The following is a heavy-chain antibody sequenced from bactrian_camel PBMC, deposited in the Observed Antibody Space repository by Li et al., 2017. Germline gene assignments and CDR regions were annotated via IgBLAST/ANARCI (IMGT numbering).Heavy chain of an antibody. CDR1: GCTRIKCY. CDR3: AAAPVPGVFPGNALIPDEYRI. Sequence: HVQLVESGGGLVQAGGSLRLSCATSGCTRIKCYMGWFRQVSGKEREGVAIIQPFSDAKYYADSVKGRFTISQDPTKNAVYLQMDSLTPEDTAMYYCAAAPVPGVFPGNALIPDEYRIWGQGTQVTVS. CDR2: IQPFSDAK. D-gene: IGHD8*01. V-gene: IGHV3-3*01. J-gene: IGHJ4*01.